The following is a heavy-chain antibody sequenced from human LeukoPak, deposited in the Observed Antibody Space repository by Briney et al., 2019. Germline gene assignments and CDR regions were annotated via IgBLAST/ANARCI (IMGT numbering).Heavy chain of an antibody. CDR1: GGSISSSSYY. Sequence: PSETLSLTCTVSGGSISSSSYYWGWIRQPPGKGLEWIGSIYYSGSTYYNPSLKSRITISVDTSKNQFSLKLSSVTAADTAVYYCATSYGDYLYYYYGMDVWGQGTTVTVSS. V-gene: IGHV4-39*01. D-gene: IGHD4-17*01. CDR3: ATSYGDYLYYYYGMDV. J-gene: IGHJ6*02. CDR2: IYYSGST.